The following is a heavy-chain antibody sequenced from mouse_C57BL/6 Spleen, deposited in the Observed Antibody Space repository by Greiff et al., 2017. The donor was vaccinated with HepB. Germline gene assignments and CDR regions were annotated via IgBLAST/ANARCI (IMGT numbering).Heavy chain of an antibody. CDR3: ARSIRGRYFDV. V-gene: IGHV1-55*01. D-gene: IGHD2-4*01. J-gene: IGHJ1*03. CDR2: IYPGSGST. CDR1: GYTFTSYW. Sequence: VQLQQSGAELVKPGASVKMSCKASGYTFTSYWITWVKQRPGQGLEWIGDIYPGSGSTNYNEKFKSKATLTADTSSSTAYMQLSSLTSEDSAVYYCARSIRGRYFDVWGTGTTVTVSS.